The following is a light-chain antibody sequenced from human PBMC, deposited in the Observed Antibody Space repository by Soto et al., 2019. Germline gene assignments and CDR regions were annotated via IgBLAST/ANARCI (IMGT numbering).Light chain of an antibody. CDR2: KAS. CDR1: QTITTW. J-gene: IGKJ1*01. Sequence: DIQITPSPSTLSVSLGDSVTITCRASQTITTWLAWYQQKPGKAPKLLVYKASTLTSGVPSRFSASGSGTEFTLTISSLQADDFATYYCQQYNTYSWAFGQGTKVDI. CDR3: QQYNTYSWA. V-gene: IGKV1-5*03.